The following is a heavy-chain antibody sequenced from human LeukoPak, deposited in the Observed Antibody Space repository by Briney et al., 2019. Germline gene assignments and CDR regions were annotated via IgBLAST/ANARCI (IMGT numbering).Heavy chain of an antibody. CDR2: IKQDGSEK. J-gene: IGHJ4*02. CDR1: GFTFSSYW. Sequence: GGSLRLSCAASGFTFSSYWMSWVRQAPGKRLEWVANIKQDGSEKYYVDSVKGRFTISRDNAKNSLYLQMNSLRAEDTAVHYCARALITIFGVVIMEGGYYFDYWGQGTLVTVSS. D-gene: IGHD3-3*01. V-gene: IGHV3-7*01. CDR3: ARALITIFGVVIMEGGYYFDY.